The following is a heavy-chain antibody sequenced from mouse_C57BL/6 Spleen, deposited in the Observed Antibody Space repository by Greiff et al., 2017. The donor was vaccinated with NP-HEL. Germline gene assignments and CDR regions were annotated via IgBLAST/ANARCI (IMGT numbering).Heavy chain of an antibody. CDR3: ARPVYYDASSSVYFDY. Sequence: QVQLQQPGAELVKPGASVKLSCKASGYTFTSYWMHWVKQRPGQGLEWIGMIHPNSGSTNYNEKFKSKATLTVDKSSSTPYMQLSSLTSEDSEVYYCARPVYYDASSSVYFDYWGQGTTLTVSS. V-gene: IGHV1-64*01. CDR2: IHPNSGST. J-gene: IGHJ2*01. D-gene: IGHD1-1*01. CDR1: GYTFTSYW.